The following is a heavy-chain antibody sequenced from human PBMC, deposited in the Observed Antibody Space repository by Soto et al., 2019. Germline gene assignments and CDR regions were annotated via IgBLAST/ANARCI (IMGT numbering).Heavy chain of an antibody. D-gene: IGHD3-3*01. J-gene: IGHJ6*02. Sequence: SETLSLTCTVSGGSISSGGYYWSWIRQLPGKGLEWMGYIYRSGNAYYNPSLESRLTISVDTSKNQFSLKLSSVTAADPAVEYCARQNDFTRASFYYSGLDVWGQGTTVTVSS. CDR2: IYRSGNA. V-gene: IGHV4-31*03. CDR1: GGSISSGGYY. CDR3: ARQNDFTRASFYYSGLDV.